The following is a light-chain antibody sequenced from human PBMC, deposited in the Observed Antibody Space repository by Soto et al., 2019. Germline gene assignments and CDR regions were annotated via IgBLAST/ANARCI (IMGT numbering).Light chain of an antibody. Sequence: EKVITQSPGSLSVSPGERAALSCRASQSVGSNLAWYQRKPGQAPRLLICGASTRATGIPSRFSGSGSGTEFTLTISSXQSEDFAVYYCQQYYDWPWTFGQGTKVDIK. CDR2: GAS. CDR1: QSVGSN. J-gene: IGKJ1*01. CDR3: QQYYDWPWT. V-gene: IGKV3-15*01.